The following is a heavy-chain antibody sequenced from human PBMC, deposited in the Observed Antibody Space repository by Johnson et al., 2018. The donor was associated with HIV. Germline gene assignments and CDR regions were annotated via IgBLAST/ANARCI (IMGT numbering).Heavy chain of an antibody. D-gene: IGHD6-6*01. V-gene: IGHV3-9*01. CDR3: AKDSLQVVEYSSSSSAFDI. Sequence: VQLVESGGGLVQPGRSLRLSCAASGFTFDDYAMHWVRQAPGKGLEWVSGISWNSGSIGYADSVKGRFTISRDNAKNSLYLQMNSLRAEDTALYYCAKDSLQVVEYSSSSSAFDIWGQGTKVTVSS. CDR1: GFTFDDYA. CDR2: ISWNSGSI. J-gene: IGHJ3*02.